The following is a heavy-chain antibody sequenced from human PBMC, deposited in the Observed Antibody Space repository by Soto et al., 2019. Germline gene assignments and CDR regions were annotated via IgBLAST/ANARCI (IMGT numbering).Heavy chain of an antibody. V-gene: IGHV1-8*02. J-gene: IGHJ6*02. CDR1: GYTFTSYD. D-gene: IGHD1-7*01. Sequence: ASVKVSWKASGYTFTSYDINWVRQAPGQGLEWMGWMNPNSGNTGYAQKFQGRVTMTRNTSISTAYMELSSLASDDTAVYFFLRLHPFRNYEFDYYYYYGMDVWGQGTTVTVSS. CDR3: LRLHPFRNYEFDYYYYYGMDV. CDR2: MNPNSGNT.